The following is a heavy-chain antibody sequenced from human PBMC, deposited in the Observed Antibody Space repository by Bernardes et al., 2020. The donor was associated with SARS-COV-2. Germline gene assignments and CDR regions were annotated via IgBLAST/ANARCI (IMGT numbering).Heavy chain of an antibody. J-gene: IGHJ4*02. Sequence: VGSLSLSCAASGFTFSSYSMNWVRQAPGKGLEWVSYISSSSNTIYYTDSVKGRFTISRDNAKNSLYLQMNSLSDEDTAVYYCLRGACNSGGCHSTINYWGQGTLVSVSS. CDR3: LRGACNSGGCHSTINY. D-gene: IGHD2-15*01. CDR2: ISSSSNTI. V-gene: IGHV3-48*02. CDR1: GFTFSSYS.